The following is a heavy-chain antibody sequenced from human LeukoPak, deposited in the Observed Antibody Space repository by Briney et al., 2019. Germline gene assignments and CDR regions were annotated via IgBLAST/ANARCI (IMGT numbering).Heavy chain of an antibody. J-gene: IGHJ3*02. CDR3: ATDGVVVTAIGAFDI. V-gene: IGHV1-24*01. CDR1: GYTLTELS. Sequence: GASVKVSCKVSGYTLTELSMHWVRQAPGKGLEWMGGFDPEDGETIYAQKFQGRVTMTEDTSTDTAYMELSSLRSEDTAVYYCATDGVVVTAIGAFDIWGQGTMVTVSS. CDR2: FDPEDGET. D-gene: IGHD2-21*02.